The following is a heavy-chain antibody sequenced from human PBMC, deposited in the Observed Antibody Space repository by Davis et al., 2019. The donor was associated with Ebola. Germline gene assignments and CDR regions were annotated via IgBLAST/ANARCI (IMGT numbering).Heavy chain of an antibody. V-gene: IGHV4-59*01. CDR1: GGSISSYY. CDR3: ARVDTAMAFDY. CDR2: IYYSGST. J-gene: IGHJ4*02. Sequence: SETLSLTCTVSGGSISSYYLSWIRQPPGKGLEWIGYIYYSGSTNYNPSLKSRVTISVDTSKNQFSLKLSSVTAADTAVYYCARVDTAMAFDYWGQGTLVTVSS. D-gene: IGHD5-18*01.